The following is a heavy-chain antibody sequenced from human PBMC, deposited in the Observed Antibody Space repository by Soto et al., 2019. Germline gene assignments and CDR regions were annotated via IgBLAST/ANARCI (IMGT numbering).Heavy chain of an antibody. Sequence: QLQLQESGSGLVKPSQTLSLTCAVSGGSISSGGYSWSWIRQPPGKGLEWIGYIYHSGSTYYNPSLTSRVTIAVDRSKNQFSLKLSSVTAAVTAVYYCAAGGGLPRYYWGQGTLVTVSS. D-gene: IGHD5-12*01. CDR2: IYHSGST. CDR1: GGSISSGGYS. J-gene: IGHJ4*02. V-gene: IGHV4-30-2*01. CDR3: AAGGGLPRYY.